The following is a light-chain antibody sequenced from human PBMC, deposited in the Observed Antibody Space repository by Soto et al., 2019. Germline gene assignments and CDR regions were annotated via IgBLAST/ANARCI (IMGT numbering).Light chain of an antibody. CDR2: GAS. J-gene: IGKJ1*01. Sequence: EIVLTQSPGTLSLSPGERATLSCRASQSVRSSYLAWYQRKPSQPPRLLIYGASSRATGIPDRFSGSGSGTDFTLTISSLEPEDFAVYYCQQRSNWPTFGQGTKVDIK. CDR1: QSVRSSY. V-gene: IGKV3D-20*02. CDR3: QQRSNWPT.